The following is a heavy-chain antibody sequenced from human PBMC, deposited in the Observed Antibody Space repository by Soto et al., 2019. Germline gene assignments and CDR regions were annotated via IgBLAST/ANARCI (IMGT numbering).Heavy chain of an antibody. CDR3: AKDANDYYGMDV. J-gene: IGHJ6*02. V-gene: IGHV3-30*18. CDR1: GFTFSSYG. CDR2: ISYDGSNK. Sequence: QVQLVESGGGVVQPGRSLRLSCAASGFTFSSYGMHWVRQAPGKGLEWVAVISYDGSNKYYADSVKGRFTNSRDNSKNTLYLQMNSLTAADTAVYYCAKDANDYYGMDVWGQGTTVTFAS.